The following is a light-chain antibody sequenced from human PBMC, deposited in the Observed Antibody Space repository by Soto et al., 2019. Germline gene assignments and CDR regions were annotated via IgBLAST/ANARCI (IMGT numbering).Light chain of an antibody. CDR2: EGS. Sequence: QSALTQPAAVSGSPGQSITISCIGSNSDIGTYNLVSWYRQHPGKVPKLLIYEGSRRPSGISNRFSGSKSGNTASLTISGLQPEDEADYYCSSFTGTTTLDVFGTGTKVTVL. J-gene: IGLJ1*01. V-gene: IGLV2-14*02. CDR3: SSFTGTTTLDV. CDR1: NSDIGTYNL.